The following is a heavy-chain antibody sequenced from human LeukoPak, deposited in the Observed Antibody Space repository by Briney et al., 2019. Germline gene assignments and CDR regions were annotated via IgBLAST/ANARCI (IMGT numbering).Heavy chain of an antibody. Sequence: GGSLRLSCAASGFTFSSYSMNWVRQAPGKGLEWVSSISSSSSYIYYADSVKGRFTISRDNAKNSLFLQMNSLRAEDTAVYYCAKVGRASWAPYYFDYWGQGTLVTVSS. D-gene: IGHD2-2*01. V-gene: IGHV3-21*01. J-gene: IGHJ4*02. CDR1: GFTFSSYS. CDR3: AKVGRASWAPYYFDY. CDR2: ISSSSSYI.